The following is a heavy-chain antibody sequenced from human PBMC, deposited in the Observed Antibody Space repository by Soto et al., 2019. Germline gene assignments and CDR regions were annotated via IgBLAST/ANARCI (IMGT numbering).Heavy chain of an antibody. CDR2: IYYSGST. Sequence: PSETLSLTCTVSGGSISSYYWSWIRQPPGKGLEWIGYIYYSGSTNYNPSLKSRVTISVDTSKNQFSLKLSSVTAADTAVYYCARDPIDYYDSSGPSDYWGQGTLVTVSS. CDR3: ARDPIDYYDSSGPSDY. CDR1: GGSISSYY. V-gene: IGHV4-59*12. D-gene: IGHD3-22*01. J-gene: IGHJ4*02.